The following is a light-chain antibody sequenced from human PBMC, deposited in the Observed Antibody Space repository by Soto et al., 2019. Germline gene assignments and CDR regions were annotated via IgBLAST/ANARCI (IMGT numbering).Light chain of an antibody. CDR2: ENK. CDR1: SSNIGAGYE. J-gene: IGLJ1*01. V-gene: IGLV1-40*01. CDR3: PSYDSSLSGYV. Sequence: QSVLTQPPSVSEAPGQRVTISCTGSSSNIGAGYEAHWYQQVPGTAPKLLIYENKSRPSGVPDRFSAYKSATSASLAITGLQAEDEAEYCCPSYDSSLSGYVFGTGTKLTVL.